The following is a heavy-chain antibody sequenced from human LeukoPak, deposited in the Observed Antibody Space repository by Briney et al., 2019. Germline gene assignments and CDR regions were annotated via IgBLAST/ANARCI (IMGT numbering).Heavy chain of an antibody. V-gene: IGHV4-59*01. CDR1: GGSISSYY. Sequence: SETLSLTCTVSGGSISSYYWSWIRQPPGKGLEWIGYIYYSVSTNYNPSLKSRVTISVDTSKNQFSLKLSSVTAADTAVYYCARVQGGNSGNYFDYWGQGTLVTVSS. CDR2: IYYSVST. CDR3: ARVQGGNSGNYFDY. D-gene: IGHD4-23*01. J-gene: IGHJ4*02.